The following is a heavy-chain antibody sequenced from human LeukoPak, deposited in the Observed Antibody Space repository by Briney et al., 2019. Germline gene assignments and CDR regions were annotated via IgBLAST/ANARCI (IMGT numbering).Heavy chain of an antibody. J-gene: IGHJ6*02. Sequence: AASVKVSCKASGYTFTSYDINWVRQATGQGLEWMGWMNPNSGNTGYAQKFQGRVTMTRNTSISTAYMELSSLRSEDTAVYYCAREVVVVVAATSDYYYYGMDVWGQGTTVTVSS. V-gene: IGHV1-8*01. CDR3: AREVVVVVAATSDYYYYGMDV. D-gene: IGHD2-15*01. CDR2: MNPNSGNT. CDR1: GYTFTSYD.